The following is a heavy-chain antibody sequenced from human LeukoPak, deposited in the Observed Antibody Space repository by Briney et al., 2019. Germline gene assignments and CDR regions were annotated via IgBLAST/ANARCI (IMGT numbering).Heavy chain of an antibody. CDR2: ISVYNGHT. Sequence: GASVKVSCKTSGYTFTSYGINWVRQAPGQGLEWMGWISVYNGHTNYAQNLQGRVTMTTDTSTSTAYMELRSLRSDDTAVYYCARGGRWELPRPYAFDIWGQGTMVTVSS. D-gene: IGHD1-26*01. CDR1: GYTFTSYG. CDR3: ARGGRWELPRPYAFDI. J-gene: IGHJ3*02. V-gene: IGHV1-18*01.